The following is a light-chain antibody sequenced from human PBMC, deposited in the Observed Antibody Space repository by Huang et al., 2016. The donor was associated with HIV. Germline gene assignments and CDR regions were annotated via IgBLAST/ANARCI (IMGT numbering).Light chain of an antibody. CDR1: QSISNN. Sequence: EILLTQSPATLSVSPGERVTLSCRARQSISNNLAWYQQKPGQAPRRLIYGASTRATAIPARFSGSASGTEFTLTISSLQSEDFAVYYCQQYHNWPPYTFGQGTKLEI. V-gene: IGKV3-15*01. CDR3: QQYHNWPPYT. J-gene: IGKJ2*01. CDR2: GAS.